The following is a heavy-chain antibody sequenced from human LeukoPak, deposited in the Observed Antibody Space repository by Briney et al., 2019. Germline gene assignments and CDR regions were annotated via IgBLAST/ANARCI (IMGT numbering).Heavy chain of an antibody. CDR1: GGSISGYY. CDR2: VYHRGTT. D-gene: IGHD5-12*01. CDR3: ARDRFDFPGAFDV. V-gene: IGHV4-59*01. J-gene: IGHJ3*01. Sequence: SETLSLTCTVSGGSISGYYWSWIRQPPGKGLEWMGYVYHRGTTNYNPSLKSRVIISVDTSKNQFSLRLSSVTPADTALYYCARDRFDFPGAFDVWNLGTMVIVSS.